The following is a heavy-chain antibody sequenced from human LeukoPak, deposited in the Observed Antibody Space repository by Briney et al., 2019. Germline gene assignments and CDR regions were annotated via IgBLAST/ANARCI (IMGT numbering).Heavy chain of an antibody. D-gene: IGHD6-19*01. CDR2: IRSKANSYAT. Sequence: GGSLRLSCAASGFTFSGSAMHWVRQASGKGREWVGRIRSKANSYATAYAASVKGRFTISRDDSKNTAYLQMNSLKTEDTAVYYCTRGYSSNYYYYYMDVWGKGTTVTVSS. CDR3: TRGYSSNYYYYYMDV. CDR1: GFTFSGSA. J-gene: IGHJ6*03. V-gene: IGHV3-73*01.